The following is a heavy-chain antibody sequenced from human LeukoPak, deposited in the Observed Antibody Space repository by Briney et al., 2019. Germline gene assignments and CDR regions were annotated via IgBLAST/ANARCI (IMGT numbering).Heavy chain of an antibody. CDR2: IYTSGST. D-gene: IGHD2-15*01. CDR3: ARLHCSGGSCYLDY. V-gene: IGHV4-61*02. J-gene: IGHJ4*02. Sequence: PSETLSLTCTVSGGSISSGSYYWSWIRQPAGKGLEWIGRIYTSGSTNYNPSLKSRVTISVDTSKNQFSLNLSSVTAADTAVYYCARLHCSGGSCYLDYWGQGTLVTVSS. CDR1: GGSISSGSYY.